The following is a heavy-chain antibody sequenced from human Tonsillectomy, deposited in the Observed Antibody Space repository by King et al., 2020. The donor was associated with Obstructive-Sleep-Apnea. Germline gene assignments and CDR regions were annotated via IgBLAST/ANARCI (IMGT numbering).Heavy chain of an antibody. CDR2: ISWNSGSI. CDR3: AKVDVQWLVRGYFDY. V-gene: IGHV3-9*01. CDR1: GFTFDDYA. J-gene: IGHJ4*02. D-gene: IGHD6-19*01. Sequence: QLVQSGGGLVQPGRSLRLSCAASGFTFDDYAMHWVRQAPGKGLEWVSGISWNSGSIGYADSVKGRFTISRDNAKNSLYLQMNSLRAEDTALYYCAKVDVQWLVRGYFDYWGQGTLVTVSS.